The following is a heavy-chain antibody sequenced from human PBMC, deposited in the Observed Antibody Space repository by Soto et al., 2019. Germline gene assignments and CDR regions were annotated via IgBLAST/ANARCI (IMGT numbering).Heavy chain of an antibody. CDR3: AKDYGRITIFGVVINGMDV. CDR1: GFTFSSYA. CDR2: ISGSGGST. Sequence: GGSLRLSCAASGFTFSSYAMSWVRQAPGKGLEWVSAISGSGGSTYYADSVKGRFTISRDNSKNTLYLQMNSLRAEDTAVYYCAKDYGRITIFGVVINGMDVWGQGTTVTVSS. J-gene: IGHJ6*02. V-gene: IGHV3-23*01. D-gene: IGHD3-3*01.